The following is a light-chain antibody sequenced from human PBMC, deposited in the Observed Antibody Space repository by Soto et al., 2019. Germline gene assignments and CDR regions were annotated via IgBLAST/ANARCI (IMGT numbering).Light chain of an antibody. J-gene: IGLJ2*01. V-gene: IGLV1-40*01. Sequence: QSVLTQPTSVSGAPGQRVTISCSGNSSNIRAGFDVHWYQQLPGAAPKLLIYASTNRPSGVPDRFSGSTSDTSACLAITVLQIDDEADDYCQSYDTGLTGHVLFGGGTKLTVL. CDR3: QSYDTGLTGHVL. CDR1: SSNIRAGFD. CDR2: AST.